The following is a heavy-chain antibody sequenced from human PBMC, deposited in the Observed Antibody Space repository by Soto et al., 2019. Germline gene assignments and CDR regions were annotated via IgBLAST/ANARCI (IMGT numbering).Heavy chain of an antibody. CDR2: ISGSGGST. V-gene: IGHV3-23*01. CDR3: AKDGSVAGTISDFDY. D-gene: IGHD6-19*01. CDR1: GFNFSSYL. J-gene: IGHJ4*02. Sequence: AVGSLRPSCAAPGFNFSSYLMSWVRQAPGKGLEWVSAISGSGGSTYYADSVKGRFTISRDNSKNTLYLQMNSLRAEDTAVYYCAKDGSVAGTISDFDYWGQGTLVTVSS.